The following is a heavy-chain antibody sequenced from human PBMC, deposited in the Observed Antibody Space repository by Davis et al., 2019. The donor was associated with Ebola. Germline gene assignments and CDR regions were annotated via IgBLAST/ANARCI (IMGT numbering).Heavy chain of an antibody. D-gene: IGHD5-18*01. V-gene: IGHV3-43*02. CDR2: IGADGYST. J-gene: IGHJ4*02. Sequence: GESLKISCAASGFTFHDHAIHWVRQPPGKGLEWVSLIGADGYSTYYADSVKGRFTVSRDNSKNSLYLQMNSLRTEDTALYYCAKDARGCSLPDYWGQGTLVTVSS. CDR1: GFTFHDHA. CDR3: AKDARGCSLPDY.